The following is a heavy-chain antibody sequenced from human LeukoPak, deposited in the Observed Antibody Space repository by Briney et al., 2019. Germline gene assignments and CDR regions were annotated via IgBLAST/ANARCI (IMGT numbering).Heavy chain of an antibody. CDR1: GLSFSTSW. Sequence: GGSLRLSCAVSGLSFSTSWMDWVRQAPGKGLEWVASINPDESEKYSAGSVKGRFTIYRDNAKNSLFLQMENLRVEDTAFYYCVRDLHYSRLDYWGQGMLVAVSS. D-gene: IGHD4-11*01. V-gene: IGHV3-7*01. J-gene: IGHJ4*02. CDR3: VRDLHYSRLDY. CDR2: INPDESEK.